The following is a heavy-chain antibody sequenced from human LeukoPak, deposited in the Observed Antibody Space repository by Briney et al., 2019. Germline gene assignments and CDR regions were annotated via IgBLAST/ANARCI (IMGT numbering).Heavy chain of an antibody. J-gene: IGHJ4*02. CDR1: GYTFTSYD. CDR2: MNPNSANT. D-gene: IGHD3-3*01. Sequence: ASVKVSSKASGYTFTSYDINWVRQATGQGLEWMGWMNPNSANTAYAQKFQGRVTITRNTSTSTAYMELSSLRSEDTAVYYCARAGIGFTDYWGQGTLVTVSS. V-gene: IGHV1-8*03. CDR3: ARAGIGFTDY.